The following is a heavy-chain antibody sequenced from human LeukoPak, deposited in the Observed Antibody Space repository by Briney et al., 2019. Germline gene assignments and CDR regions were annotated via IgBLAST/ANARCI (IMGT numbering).Heavy chain of an antibody. J-gene: IGHJ6*02. CDR2: ISSSGSTI. CDR3: AGPGGSYSYYYYGMDV. CDR1: GFTFSDYY. V-gene: IGHV3-11*01. D-gene: IGHD1-26*01. Sequence: GGSLRLSCAASGFTFSDYYMSWIRQAPGKGLEWVSYISSSGSTIYYADSVKGRFTISRDNAENSLYLQMNSLRAEDTAVYYCAGPGGSYSYYYYGMDVWGQGTTVTVSS.